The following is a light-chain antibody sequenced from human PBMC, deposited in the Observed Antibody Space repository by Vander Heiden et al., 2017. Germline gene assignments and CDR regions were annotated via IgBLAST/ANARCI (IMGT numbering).Light chain of an antibody. CDR3: QQYDNLPGFT. V-gene: IGKV1-33*01. CDR2: DAS. Sequence: DIQMTQSPSSLSASVGDRVTITCQASQDISNYLNWYQQKPGKAPKLLIYDASNLETGVPSRFSGSGSGTDFTFTISSLQPEDIATYYCQQYDNLPGFTFGPGTKVYIK. J-gene: IGKJ3*01. CDR1: QDISNY.